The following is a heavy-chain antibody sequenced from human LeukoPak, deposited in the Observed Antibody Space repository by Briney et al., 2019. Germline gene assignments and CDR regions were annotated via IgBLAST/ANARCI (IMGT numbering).Heavy chain of an antibody. CDR3: AKSTVDYYFYYLDV. J-gene: IGHJ6*03. D-gene: IGHD4-23*01. CDR1: GFTFSGHA. Sequence: GGSLRLSCAASGFTFSGHAMSWVRQAPGKGLEWVSGIFGSGDNTYYADSVKGRFTLSRDNSQSVLYLQMNSLRAEDTAIYYCAKSTVDYYFYYLDVWGKGTTVTVSS. V-gene: IGHV3-23*01. CDR2: IFGSGDNT.